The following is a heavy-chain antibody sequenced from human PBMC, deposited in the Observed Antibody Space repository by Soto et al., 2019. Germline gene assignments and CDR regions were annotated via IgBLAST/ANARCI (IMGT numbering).Heavy chain of an antibody. J-gene: IGHJ3*02. Sequence: SETLSLTCTVSGGSISSSSYYWGWIRQPPGKGLEWIGSIYYSGSTYYNPSLKSRVTISVDTSKNHFSLKLSSVTAADTAVYYCARRDIVVVTAFDIWGQGTMVTVSS. CDR3: ARRDIVVVTAFDI. V-gene: IGHV4-39*01. CDR2: IYYSGST. D-gene: IGHD2-21*02. CDR1: GGSISSSSYY.